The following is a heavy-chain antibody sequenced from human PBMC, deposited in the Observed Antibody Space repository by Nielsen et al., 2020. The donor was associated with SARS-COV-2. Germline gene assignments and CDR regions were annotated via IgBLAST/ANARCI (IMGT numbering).Heavy chain of an antibody. CDR1: GFTFSSYA. CDR3: ATVVTRFDY. V-gene: IGHV3-30-3*01. CDR2: ISYDGSNK. Sequence: GESLKISCAASGFTFSSYAMHWVRQAPGKGLEWVAVISYDGSNKYYADSVKGRFTISRDNSKNTLYLQMNSLRAEDTAVYYCATVVTRFDYWGQGTLVTVSS. J-gene: IGHJ4*02. D-gene: IGHD4-23*01.